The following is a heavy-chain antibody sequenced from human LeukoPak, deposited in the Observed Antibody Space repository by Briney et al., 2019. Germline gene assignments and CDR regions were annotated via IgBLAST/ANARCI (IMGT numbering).Heavy chain of an antibody. CDR3: AKATPHSNNWYLPD. CDR1: GGSISSYY. Sequence: ETLSLTCTVSGGSISSYYWGWIRQPPGKGLEWVSVIYSGGSTYYGDSVKGRFTITRDNSKNTLYLQMNRLRADDTAVYYCAKATPHSNNWYLPDWGQGTQVTVSS. J-gene: IGHJ4*02. V-gene: IGHV3-53*01. CDR2: IYSGGST. D-gene: IGHD6-13*01.